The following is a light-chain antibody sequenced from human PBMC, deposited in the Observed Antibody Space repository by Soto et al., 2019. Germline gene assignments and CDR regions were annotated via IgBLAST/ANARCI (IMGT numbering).Light chain of an antibody. Sequence: DIVLTQSPDTLSLSPGESATLSCRASQSLCRYLAWYQQKPGQAPRLLIYDASHRATGIPVRFSGSGSESDFPLTISSLEPYDLAVYYCQQRSYPITFGQGTRLEIK. CDR2: DAS. CDR3: QQRSYPIT. V-gene: IGKV3-11*01. J-gene: IGKJ5*01. CDR1: QSLCRY.